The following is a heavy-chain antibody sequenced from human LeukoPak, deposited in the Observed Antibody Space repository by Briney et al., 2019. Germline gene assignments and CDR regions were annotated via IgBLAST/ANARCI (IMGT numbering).Heavy chain of an antibody. D-gene: IGHD3-10*01. CDR3: ARGGAAMVRGVITTGYFDY. J-gene: IGHJ4*02. CDR1: RFTFSSYI. Sequence: GWSLRLSCPSSRFTFSSYIMNWVRQAPGKERDGVSSISSSSSYIYYADSVKGRFTISRDNAKNSLYLQMNSLRAEDTAVYYCARGGAAMVRGVITTGYFDYWGQGTLVTVSS. CDR2: ISSSSSYI. V-gene: IGHV3-21*01.